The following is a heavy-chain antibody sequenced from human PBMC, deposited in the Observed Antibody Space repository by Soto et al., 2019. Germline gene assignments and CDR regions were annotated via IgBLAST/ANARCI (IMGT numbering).Heavy chain of an antibody. CDR2: ISSSGNTI. Sequence: VGSLRLSCVASKFTFSNYEMNWVRQAPGKGLEWVSYISSSGNTIFYSDSVKGRFTISRDNAKNSLYLQMNSLRAEDTAVYYCAREDSVAVAVLDYWGQGTLVTVSS. V-gene: IGHV3-48*03. J-gene: IGHJ4*02. CDR1: KFTFSNYE. D-gene: IGHD6-19*01. CDR3: AREDSVAVAVLDY.